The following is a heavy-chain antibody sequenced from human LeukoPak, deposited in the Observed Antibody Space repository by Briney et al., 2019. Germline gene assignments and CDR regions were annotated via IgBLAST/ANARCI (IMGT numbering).Heavy chain of an antibody. Sequence: PSETLSLTCAASRVSISTYYWSWIRQPPGKGLECVGYMFYSGSTTYNPAPKSRVTISVDTTNNQFSLKLTSGPAADAAVYYYARASSENYGHFQDWGQGTLVTVSS. CDR2: MFYSGST. CDR1: RVSISTYY. V-gene: IGHV4-59*01. CDR3: ARASSENYGHFQD. D-gene: IGHD1-26*01. J-gene: IGHJ1*01.